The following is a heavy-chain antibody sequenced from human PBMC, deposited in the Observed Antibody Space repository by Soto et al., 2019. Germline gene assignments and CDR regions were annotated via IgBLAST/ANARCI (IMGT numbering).Heavy chain of an antibody. V-gene: IGHV4-59*01. CDR1: GGSISSYY. Sequence: QVQLQESGPGLVKPSETLSLTCTVSGGSISSYYWSWIRQPPGKGLEWIGYIYYSGSTNYNPSLKRRVPIAVDTSKNQFSLKLSSVTAADTAVYYCASVYEYSRSSIWYFDLWGRGTLVTVSS. D-gene: IGHD6-6*01. CDR3: ASVYEYSRSSIWYFDL. CDR2: IYYSGST. J-gene: IGHJ2*01.